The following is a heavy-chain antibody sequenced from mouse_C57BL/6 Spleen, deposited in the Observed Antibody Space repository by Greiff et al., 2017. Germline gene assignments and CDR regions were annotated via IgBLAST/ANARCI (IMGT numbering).Heavy chain of an antibody. CDR3: VRHELGHAMDY. CDR2: IRSKSNNYAT. Sequence: EVQLVESGGGLVQPKGSLKLSCAASGFSFNTYAMNWVRQAPGKGLEWVARIRSKSNNYATYYADSVKDRFTISRDDSESMLYLQMNNLKTEDTAMYYCVRHELGHAMDYWGQGTSVTVSS. D-gene: IGHD4-1*01. CDR1: GFSFNTYA. J-gene: IGHJ4*01. V-gene: IGHV10-1*01.